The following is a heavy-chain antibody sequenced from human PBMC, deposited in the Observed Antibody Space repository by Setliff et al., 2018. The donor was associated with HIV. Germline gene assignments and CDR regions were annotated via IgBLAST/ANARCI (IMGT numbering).Heavy chain of an antibody. J-gene: IGHJ1*01. V-gene: IGHV1-18*01. CDR3: ARDSYYDSSGYYPLGDFQH. CDR2: ISAYNGNT. CDR1: GYTFTSYG. D-gene: IGHD3-22*01. Sequence: ASVKVSCKASGYTFTSYGISWVRQAPGQGLEWMGWISAYNGNTNYAQKLQGRVTMTTDTSTSTAYMELRSLRSDDTAVYYCARDSYYDSSGYYPLGDFQHWGQGTRVTVS.